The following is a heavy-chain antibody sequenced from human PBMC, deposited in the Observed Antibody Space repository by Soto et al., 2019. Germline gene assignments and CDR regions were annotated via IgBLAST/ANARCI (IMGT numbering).Heavy chain of an antibody. Sequence: ASVKVSCKASGYTFTGYYMHWVRQAPGQGLEWMGWINPNSGGTNYAQKFRGWVTMTRDTSISTAYMELSRLRSDDTAVYYCARDLPSGDGGNSYDAFDIWGQGTMVTVSS. CDR1: GYTFTGYY. CDR2: INPNSGGT. CDR3: ARDLPSGDGGNSYDAFDI. V-gene: IGHV1-2*04. J-gene: IGHJ3*02. D-gene: IGHD2-21*02.